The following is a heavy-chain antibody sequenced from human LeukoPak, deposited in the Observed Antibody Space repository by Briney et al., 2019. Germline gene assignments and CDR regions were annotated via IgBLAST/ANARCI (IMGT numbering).Heavy chain of an antibody. CDR1: GGSISSYY. CDR2: IYTSGST. V-gene: IGHV4-4*09. D-gene: IGHD3-10*01. J-gene: IGHJ4*02. CDR3: ARDSAYYFDY. Sequence: SETLSLTCTVSGGSISSYYWSWIRQPPGKGLEWIGYIYTSGSTNYNPSLKSRVTISVGTSKNQFSLKLSSVTAADTAVYYCARDSAYYFDYWGQGTLVTVSS.